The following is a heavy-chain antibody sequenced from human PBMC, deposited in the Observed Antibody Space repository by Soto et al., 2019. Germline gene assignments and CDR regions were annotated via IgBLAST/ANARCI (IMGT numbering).Heavy chain of an antibody. J-gene: IGHJ6*02. V-gene: IGHV1-69*02. CDR2: IIPILGIA. D-gene: IGHD3-22*01. CDR1: GGTFSSYT. CDR3: ARGTHDSSGYPDFYYYYGMDV. Sequence: QVQLVQSGAEVKKPGSSVKVSCKASGGTFSSYTISWVRQAPGQGLEWMGRIIPILGIANYAQKFQGRVTITADKSTSTAYMELSSLRSEDTAVYYCARGTHDSSGYPDFYYYYGMDVWGQGTTVTVSS.